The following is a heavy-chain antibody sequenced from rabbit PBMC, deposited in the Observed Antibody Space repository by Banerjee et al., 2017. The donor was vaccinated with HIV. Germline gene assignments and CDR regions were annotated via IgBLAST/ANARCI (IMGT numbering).Heavy chain of an antibody. CDR3: ARGGVGTTYPYGGMDL. Sequence: QSLEESGGDLVKPGASLTLTCTASGIDFSSYYYMCWVRQAPGKGLEWIACIYAGSSGSTWYASWVNGRFTISKTSSTTVTLQMTSLTAADTATYFCARGGVGTTYPYGGMDLWGPGTLVTVS. CDR1: GIDFSSYYY. V-gene: IGHV1S40*01. CDR2: IYAGSSGST. J-gene: IGHJ6*01. D-gene: IGHD8-1*01.